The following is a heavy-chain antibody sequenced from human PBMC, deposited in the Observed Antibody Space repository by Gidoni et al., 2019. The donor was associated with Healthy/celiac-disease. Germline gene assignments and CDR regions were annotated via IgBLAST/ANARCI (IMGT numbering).Heavy chain of an antibody. CDR3: ARDGYYDSSGLDFDY. CDR1: GFTFSRYS. V-gene: IGHV3-21*01. Sequence: EVQLVESGGGLVKPGGSLRLSCAASGFTFSRYSMNWARQAPGKGLEWVSSISSSSSYIYYADSVKGRFTISRDNAKNSLYLQMNSLRAEDTAVYYCARDGYYDSSGLDFDYWGQGTLVTVSS. J-gene: IGHJ4*02. CDR2: ISSSSSYI. D-gene: IGHD3-22*01.